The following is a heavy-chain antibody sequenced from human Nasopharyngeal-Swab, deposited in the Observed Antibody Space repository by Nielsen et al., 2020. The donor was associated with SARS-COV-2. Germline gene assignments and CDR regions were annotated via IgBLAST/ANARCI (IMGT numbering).Heavy chain of an antibody. D-gene: IGHD1-26*01. CDR3: AKDSVFRVGATSYFDY. V-gene: IGHV3-15*01. J-gene: IGHJ4*02. CDR1: GFTFSNAW. Sequence: GESLKISCAASGFTFSNAWMSWVRQAPGKGLEWVGRIKSKTDGGTTDYAAPVKGRFTISRDDSKNTLYLQMNSLRAEDTAVYYCAKDSVFRVGATSYFDYWGQGTLVTVSS. CDR2: IKSKTDGGTT.